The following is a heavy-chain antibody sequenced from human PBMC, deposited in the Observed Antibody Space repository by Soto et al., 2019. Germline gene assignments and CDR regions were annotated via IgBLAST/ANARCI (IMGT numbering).Heavy chain of an antibody. V-gene: IGHV3-48*02. Sequence: GGSLRLSCAASGFIFSSYSMMWVRQAPGKGLEWVSYISSNGKTIQYADSVKGRFTISRDNAKDSLSLQVHSLTDEDTAVYYCARVGGYYQNDYWGLGTLVTVSS. CDR3: ARVGGYYQNDY. CDR1: GFIFSSYS. CDR2: ISSNGKTI. D-gene: IGHD3-3*01. J-gene: IGHJ4*02.